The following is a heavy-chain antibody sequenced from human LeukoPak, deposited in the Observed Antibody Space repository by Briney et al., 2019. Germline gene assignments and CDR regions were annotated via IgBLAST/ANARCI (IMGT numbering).Heavy chain of an antibody. D-gene: IGHD6-13*01. V-gene: IGHV3-11*01. J-gene: IGHJ3*02. CDR2: MSNSSSTI. CDR1: GFSFSDYY. CDR3: ARDGRDIVAAYNAFDI. Sequence: GGSLRLSCAASGFSFSDYYMSWIRQAPGKGLEWVSYMSNSSSTIYYADSVKGRFTISRDNSKNTLYLQMNSLRAEDTAVYYCARDGRDIVAAYNAFDIWGQGTMVTVSS.